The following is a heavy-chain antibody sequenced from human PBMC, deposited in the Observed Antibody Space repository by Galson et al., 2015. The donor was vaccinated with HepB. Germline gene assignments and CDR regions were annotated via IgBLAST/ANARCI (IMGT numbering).Heavy chain of an antibody. CDR2: ISADNGNT. D-gene: IGHD5-12*01. Sequence: VSCKASGYTFTSYGMSWVRQAPGQGLEWMGWISADNGNTNYAQKVQGRVTMTTDISTGTAYMELRSLRSDDTAVYYCARDLRGGYDPLFDYWGQGTLVTVSP. CDR3: ARDLRGGYDPLFDY. CDR1: GYTFTSYG. J-gene: IGHJ4*02. V-gene: IGHV1-18*04.